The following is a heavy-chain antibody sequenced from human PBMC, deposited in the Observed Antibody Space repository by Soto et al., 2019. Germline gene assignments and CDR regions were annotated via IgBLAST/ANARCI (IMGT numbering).Heavy chain of an antibody. V-gene: IGHV3-30-3*01. J-gene: IGHJ4*02. D-gene: IGHD3-22*01. CDR1: GFTFSSYA. Sequence: GGSLRLSCAASGFTFSSYAMHWVRQAPGKGLEWVAVISYDGSNKYYADSVKGRFTISRDNSKNTLYLQMNSLRAEDTAVYYCARDYYDSSGYYYVAYWGQGTLVTVPQ. CDR3: ARDYYDSSGYYYVAY. CDR2: ISYDGSNK.